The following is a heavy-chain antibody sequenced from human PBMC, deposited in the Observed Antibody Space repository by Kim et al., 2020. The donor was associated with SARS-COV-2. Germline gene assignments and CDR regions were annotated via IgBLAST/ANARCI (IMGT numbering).Heavy chain of an antibody. CDR3: AKDYDFGVVISGWFDP. J-gene: IGHJ5*02. CDR1: GFTFSSYG. D-gene: IGHD3-3*01. Sequence: GGSLRLSCAASGFTFSSYGMHWVRQAPGKGLEWVAVISYDGSNKYYADSVKGRFTISRDNSKNTLYLQMNSLRAEDTAVYYCAKDYDFGVVISGWFDPWGQGTLVTVSS. CDR2: ISYDGSNK. V-gene: IGHV3-30*18.